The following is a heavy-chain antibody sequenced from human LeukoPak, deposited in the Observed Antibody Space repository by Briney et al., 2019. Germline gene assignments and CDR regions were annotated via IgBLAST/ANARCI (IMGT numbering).Heavy chain of an antibody. Sequence: PSETLSLTCTVSGGSISSYYWSWIRQPPGKGLEWIGYIYYSGSTNYNPSLKSRVTISVDTSKIQFSLKLSSVTAADTAVYYCARARESYDFWSGYYQNYFDYWGQGTLVTVSS. V-gene: IGHV4-59*08. CDR1: GGSISSYY. CDR2: IYYSGST. J-gene: IGHJ4*02. CDR3: ARARESYDFWSGYYQNYFDY. D-gene: IGHD3-3*01.